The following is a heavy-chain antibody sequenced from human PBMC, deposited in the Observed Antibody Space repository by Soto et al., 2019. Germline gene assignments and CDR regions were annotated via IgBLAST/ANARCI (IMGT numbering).Heavy chain of an antibody. CDR2: IYYSGST. Sequence: QVQLQESGPGLVKPSQTLSLTCTVSGGSIISGDYYWNWIRQPPGKGLEWIGYIYYSGSTYYNPSLKSRVTISIDTSKNQFSLKLSSVTAADTAVYYCAMIPYYYDSSGFDYWGQGTLVTVSS. CDR3: AMIPYYYDSSGFDY. CDR1: GGSIISGDYY. J-gene: IGHJ4*02. V-gene: IGHV4-30-4*01. D-gene: IGHD3-22*01.